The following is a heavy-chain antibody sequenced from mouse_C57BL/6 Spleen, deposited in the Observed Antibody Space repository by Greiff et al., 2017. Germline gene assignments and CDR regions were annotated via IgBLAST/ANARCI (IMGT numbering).Heavy chain of an antibody. CDR1: GYTFTSYW. D-gene: IGHD1-1*01. CDR3: ARYGSSFYAMDY. CDR2: IFPGSGST. V-gene: IGHV1-55*01. Sequence: QVQLQQPGAELVKPGASVTMSCKASGYTFTSYWITWVKQRPGQGLEWIGDIFPGSGSTNYNEKFKSKATLTVDTSSSTAYMQLSSLTSEDSAVYYCARYGSSFYAMDYWGQGTAVTVSS. J-gene: IGHJ4*01.